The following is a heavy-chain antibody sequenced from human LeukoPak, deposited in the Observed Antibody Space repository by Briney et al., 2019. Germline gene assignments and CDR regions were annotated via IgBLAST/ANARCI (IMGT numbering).Heavy chain of an antibody. CDR2: IYTSGST. CDR1: GGSISSGSYY. CDR3: AREDYDFWSGYFYFDY. V-gene: IGHV4-61*02. J-gene: IGHJ4*02. D-gene: IGHD3-3*01. Sequence: PSETLSLTCTVSGGSISSGSYYWSWIRQPAGKGLEWIGRIYTSGSTNYNPSLKSRVTISVDTSKNQFSLKLSSVTAADTAVYYCAREDYDFWSGYFYFDYWGQGTLVTVST.